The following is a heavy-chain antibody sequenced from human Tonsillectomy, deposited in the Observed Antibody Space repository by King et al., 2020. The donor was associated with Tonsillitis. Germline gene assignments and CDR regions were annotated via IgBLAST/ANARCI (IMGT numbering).Heavy chain of an antibody. V-gene: IGHV7-4-1*02. Sequence: VQLVESGSELKKAGASVKVSCKASGYTFTNYAIHWVRQAPGQGLEWLGWINTNTGNPMYAQGFTGRFVFSLDTSVSTSYLEIKSLKPEDTAVFYGVRAPLTAYDRNGYYVEGLGTRDYWGQGTLVTVSS. CDR3: VRAPLTAYDRNGYYVEGLGTRDY. J-gene: IGHJ4*02. D-gene: IGHD3-22*01. CDR2: INTNTGNP. CDR1: GYTFTNYA.